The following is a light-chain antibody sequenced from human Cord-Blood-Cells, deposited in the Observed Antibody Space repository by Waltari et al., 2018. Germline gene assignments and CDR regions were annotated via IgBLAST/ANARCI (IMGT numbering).Light chain of an antibody. CDR2: VVS. CDR3: SSYTSSSTWV. CDR1: SSDVGGYNY. J-gene: IGLJ3*02. Sequence: QSALTQPASVSGSPGQSITISCTGTSSDVGGYNYVSWYQQHPGKAPTLMIYVVSKRPSGVSNRFSGSKSCNTASLTISGLQAEDEADYYCSSYTSSSTWVFGGGTKLTVL. V-gene: IGLV2-14*01.